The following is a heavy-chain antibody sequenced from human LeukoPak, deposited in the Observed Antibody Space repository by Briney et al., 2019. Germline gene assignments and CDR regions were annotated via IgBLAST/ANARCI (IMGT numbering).Heavy chain of an antibody. CDR2: INHSGST. J-gene: IGHJ4*02. D-gene: IGHD6-19*01. CDR3: ARGYSSGPSEFDY. V-gene: IGHV4-34*01. Sequence: SETLSLTCAVYGGSFSGYYWSWIRQPPGKGLEWIGEINHSGSTNYNPSLKSRVTISVDTSKNQLSLKLSSVTAADTAVYYCARGYSSGPSEFDYWGQGTLVTVSS. CDR1: GGSFSGYY.